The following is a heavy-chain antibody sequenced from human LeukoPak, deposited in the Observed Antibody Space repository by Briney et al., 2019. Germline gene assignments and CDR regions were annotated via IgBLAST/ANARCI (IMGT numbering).Heavy chain of an antibody. Sequence: KSGGSLRLSCAASGFTFISYSMNWVRQAPGKGLEWVSSISSRSNYIYYADSVKGRFTISRDNAKNSLYLQMNSLRAEDTAVYYCAKDLRYYDSSGYNGGQGTLVTVSS. J-gene: IGHJ4*02. V-gene: IGHV3-21*06. CDR2: ISSRSNYI. CDR1: GFTFISYS. CDR3: AKDLRYYDSSGYN. D-gene: IGHD3-22*01.